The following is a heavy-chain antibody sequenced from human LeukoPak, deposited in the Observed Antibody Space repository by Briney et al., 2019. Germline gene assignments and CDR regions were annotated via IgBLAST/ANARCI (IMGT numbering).Heavy chain of an antibody. V-gene: IGHV1-69*13. CDR1: GCTFSSYA. CDR2: IIPIFGTA. Sequence: SVKVSCKASGCTFSSYAISWVRQAPGQGLEWMGGIIPIFGTANYAQKFQGRVTITADESTSTAYMELSSLRSEDTAVYYCARGFRAYCSSTSCHNWFDPWGQGTLVTVSS. CDR3: ARGFRAYCSSTSCHNWFDP. D-gene: IGHD2-2*01. J-gene: IGHJ5*02.